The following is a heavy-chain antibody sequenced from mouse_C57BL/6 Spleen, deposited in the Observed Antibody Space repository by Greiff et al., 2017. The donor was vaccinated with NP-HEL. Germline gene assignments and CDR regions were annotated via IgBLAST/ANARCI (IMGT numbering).Heavy chain of an antibody. CDR3: AREHYSNYVDY. V-gene: IGHV5-16*01. CDR2: INYDGSST. CDR1: GFTFSDYY. Sequence: EVQRVESEGGLVQPGSSMKLSCTASGFTFSDYYMAWVRQVPEKGLEWVANINYDGSSTYYLDSLKSRFIISRDNAKNILYLQMSSLKSEDTATYYCAREHYSNYVDYWGQGTTLTVSS. D-gene: IGHD2-5*01. J-gene: IGHJ2*01.